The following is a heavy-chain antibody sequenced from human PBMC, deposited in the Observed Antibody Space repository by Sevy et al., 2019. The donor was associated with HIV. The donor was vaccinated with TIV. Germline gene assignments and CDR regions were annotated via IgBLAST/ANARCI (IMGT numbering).Heavy chain of an antibody. Sequence: ASVKVSCKASGYTFTSYDINWVRQATGQGLEWMGWMNPNSGNTGYAQKFQGRVTMTRNSSISTAYMELSSLRSEDTAVYYCARGHYDFWGGYSRPFDYWGQGTLVTVSS. CDR3: ARGHYDFWGGYSRPFDY. J-gene: IGHJ4*02. CDR2: MNPNSGNT. CDR1: GYTFTSYD. V-gene: IGHV1-8*01. D-gene: IGHD3-3*01.